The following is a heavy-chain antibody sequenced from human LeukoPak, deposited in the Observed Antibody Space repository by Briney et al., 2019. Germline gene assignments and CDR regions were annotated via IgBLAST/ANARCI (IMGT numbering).Heavy chain of an antibody. CDR2: INPNSGGT. CDR3: ARDFRYSDYASSTGSYYFYYYMDV. J-gene: IGHJ6*03. D-gene: IGHD4-11*01. V-gene: IGHV1-2*02. Sequence: ASVKVSCKPSGGAFMTYAISWVRQAPGQGPEWMGWINPNSGGTKYAQKFQGRVTMARDTSISTAYMELSRLRSDDTALYYCARDFRYSDYASSTGSYYFYYYMDVWGKGTTVTVSS. CDR1: GGAFMTYA.